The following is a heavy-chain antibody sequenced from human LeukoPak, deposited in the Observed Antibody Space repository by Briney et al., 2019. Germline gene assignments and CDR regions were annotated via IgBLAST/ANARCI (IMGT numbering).Heavy chain of an antibody. D-gene: IGHD3/OR15-3a*01. CDR2: ISRSGGST. J-gene: IGHJ6*02. CDR1: GFTFSSYA. CDR3: AKARTSHYYYYYGMDV. Sequence: PGGSLRLSCAASGFTFSSYAMSWVRQAPGKGLEWVSVISRSGGSTYYADSVKGRFTISRDNSKNTLYLQMNSLRAEDTAVYYCAKARTSHYYYYYGMDVWGQGTTVTVSS. V-gene: IGHV3-23*01.